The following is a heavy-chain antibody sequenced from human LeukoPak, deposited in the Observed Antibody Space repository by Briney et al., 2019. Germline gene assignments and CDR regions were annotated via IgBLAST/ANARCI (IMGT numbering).Heavy chain of an antibody. CDR2: IYPGDSDT. V-gene: IGHV5-51*01. D-gene: IGHD6-13*01. J-gene: IGHJ3*02. Sequence: GESLKISCKGSGYSFTSHWIGWVRQMPGKGLEWMGIIYPGDSDTRYSPSFQGQVTISADKSISTAYLQWSSLKASDTAMYYCARSFSSSWYRDAFDIWGQGTMVTVSS. CDR3: ARSFSSSWYRDAFDI. CDR1: GYSFTSHW.